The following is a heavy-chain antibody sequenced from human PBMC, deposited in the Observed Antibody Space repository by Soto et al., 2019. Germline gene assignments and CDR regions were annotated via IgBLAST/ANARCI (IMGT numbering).Heavy chain of an antibody. CDR2: FDPEDGET. J-gene: IGHJ6*03. V-gene: IGHV1-24*01. D-gene: IGHD4-17*01. CDR3: ARDTTVTTFDYYYMDV. CDR1: GYTLTELS. Sequence: ASVKVSCKVSGYTLTELSMHWVRQAPGKGLEWMGGFDPEDGETIYAQKLQGRVTITADKSTSTAYMELSSLRSEDTAVYYCARDTTVTTFDYYYMDVWGKGTTVTVSS.